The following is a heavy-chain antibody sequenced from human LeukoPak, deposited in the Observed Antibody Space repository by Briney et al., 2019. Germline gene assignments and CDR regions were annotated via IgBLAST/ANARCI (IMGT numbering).Heavy chain of an antibody. V-gene: IGHV3-9*01. Sequence: PGGSLRLSCAASGFTFDDYAMHWVRQAPGKGLEWVSGISWNSGSIGYADSVKGRFTISRDNAKNSLYLQMNSLRAEDTALYYCAKATSIVEDHDAFDIWGQGTMVTVSS. J-gene: IGHJ3*02. CDR3: AKATSIVEDHDAFDI. D-gene: IGHD1-26*01. CDR1: GFTFDDYA. CDR2: ISWNSGSI.